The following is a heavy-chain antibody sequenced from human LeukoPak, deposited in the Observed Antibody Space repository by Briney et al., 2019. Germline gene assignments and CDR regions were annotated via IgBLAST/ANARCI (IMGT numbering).Heavy chain of an antibody. V-gene: IGHV4-59*08. CDR1: GGSISSYY. D-gene: IGHD6-6*01. CDR2: IYYSGST. Sequence: KSSETLSLTCTVSGGSISSYYWSWIRQPRGKGLEWIGYIYYSGSTNYNPSLKSRVTISVDTSKNQFSLNLSSVTAADTAVYYCARLRYSSSSGLYPHYFDYWGQGTLVTVSS. CDR3: ARLRYSSSSGLYPHYFDY. J-gene: IGHJ4*02.